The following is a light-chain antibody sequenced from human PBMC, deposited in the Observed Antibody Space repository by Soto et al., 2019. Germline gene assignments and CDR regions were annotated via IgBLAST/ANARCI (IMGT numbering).Light chain of an antibody. CDR3: QQYYSAPLT. Sequence: DIVMTQSPDSLAVSLGERATINCKSSQSILYSSNNKNYLVWYQQKPGQPPKVPIYWASTRESGVPDRFSGSGSGTDFTLTISSLQAEDVAVYYCQQYYSAPLTFGGGTKVDIK. J-gene: IGKJ4*01. V-gene: IGKV4-1*01. CDR2: WAS. CDR1: QSILYSSNNKNY.